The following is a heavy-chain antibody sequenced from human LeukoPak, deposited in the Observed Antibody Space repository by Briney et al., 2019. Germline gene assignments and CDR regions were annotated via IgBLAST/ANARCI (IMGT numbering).Heavy chain of an antibody. CDR2: IKSDGSST. D-gene: IGHD1-1*01. CDR1: EFTFSSTW. J-gene: IGHJ6*02. Sequence: GGSLRLSCAASEFTFSSTWMPWVRQAPGKGLEWVSLIKSDGSSTTYADSVKGRFTISRDNAKNTLYLQMNSLRADDTAVYYCVRDRYFNLDVWGQGTTVTVSS. V-gene: IGHV3-74*01. CDR3: VRDRYFNLDV.